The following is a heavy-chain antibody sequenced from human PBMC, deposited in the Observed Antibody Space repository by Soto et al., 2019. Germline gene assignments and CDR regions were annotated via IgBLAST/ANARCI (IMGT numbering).Heavy chain of an antibody. CDR3: APYCSGGSCYLDY. D-gene: IGHD2-15*01. CDR1: GGSISSGGYY. CDR2: IYYSGST. J-gene: IGHJ4*02. Sequence: QVQLQESGPGLVKPSQTLSLTCTVSGGSISSGGYYWSWIRQHPGKGLEWIGYIYYSGSTYYNPSLKSRVTXSXDXSKNPFALKLSSVTAADTAVYYCAPYCSGGSCYLDYWGQGTLVTVSS. V-gene: IGHV4-31*03.